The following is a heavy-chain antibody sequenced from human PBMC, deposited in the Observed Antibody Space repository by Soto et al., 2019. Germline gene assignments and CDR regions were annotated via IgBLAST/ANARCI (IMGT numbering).Heavy chain of an antibody. V-gene: IGHV4-30-4*01. CDR3: ARLVVTASNDVFDI. J-gene: IGHJ3*02. CDR2: IYYSGST. D-gene: IGHD2-21*02. Sequence: QVQLQESGPGLVKPSQTLYLTCTVSGGSISSGDYYWSWIRQPPGKGLEWIGYIYYSGSTYYNPSLKSRVTISVDTSKNQFSLRLSSVTAVDTTVYYCARLVVTASNDVFDIWGQGTMVTVSS. CDR1: GGSISSGDYY.